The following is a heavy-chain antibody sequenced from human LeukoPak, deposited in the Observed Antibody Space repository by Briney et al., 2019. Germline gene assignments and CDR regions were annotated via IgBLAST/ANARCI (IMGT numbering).Heavy chain of an antibody. J-gene: IGHJ4*02. CDR2: INAGPGNT. CDR1: GYTFRNYA. CDR3: VRHFDWFHHFDY. V-gene: IGHV1-3*01. D-gene: IGHD3-9*01. Sequence: GASVKVSCRASGYTFRNYAIHWVRQAPGQRPEWMGWINAGPGNTKYSQNFQGIVTITRDTSASTTYMELSNLGSEDTAVYYCVRHFDWFHHFDYWGQGTLVTVSS.